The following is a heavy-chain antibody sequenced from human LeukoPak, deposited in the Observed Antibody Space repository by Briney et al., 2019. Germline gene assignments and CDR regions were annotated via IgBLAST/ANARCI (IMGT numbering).Heavy chain of an antibody. D-gene: IGHD3-22*01. CDR2: ISSSGSTI. CDR1: GFTFSSYE. Sequence: GGSLRLSCAASGFTFSSYEVNWVRQAPGKGLEWVSYISSSGSTIYYADSVKGRLTISRDNAKNSLYLQMNSLRAEDTAVYYCARDGGAYYYDSSGYSKFDYWGQGTLVTVSS. V-gene: IGHV3-48*03. CDR3: ARDGGAYYYDSSGYSKFDY. J-gene: IGHJ4*02.